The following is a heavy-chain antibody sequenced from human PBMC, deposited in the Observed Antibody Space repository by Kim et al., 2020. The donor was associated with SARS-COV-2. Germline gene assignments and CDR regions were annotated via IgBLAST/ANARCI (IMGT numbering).Heavy chain of an antibody. CDR1: GFNFSSRA. J-gene: IGHJ4*02. V-gene: IGHV3-23*01. D-gene: IGHD6-19*01. Sequence: GGSLRLSCAASGFNFSSRAMSWVRQAPGKGPEWVASVNNGGNAYYADSVKGRFTVSRDITRDTLYLQMNSLRAEDTALYFCAKDHPSSGWPAFDSWGQGT. CDR3: AKDHPSSGWPAFDS. CDR2: VNNGGNA.